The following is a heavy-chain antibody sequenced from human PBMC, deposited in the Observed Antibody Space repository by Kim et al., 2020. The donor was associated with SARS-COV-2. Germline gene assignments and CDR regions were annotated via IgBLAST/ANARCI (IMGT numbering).Heavy chain of an antibody. V-gene: IGHV4-34*12. Sequence: SETLSLTCAVQGGSFSGYYWSWFRHTPGKGLEWIGDIIHGGGTNYNPSLKSRVIISIDRSKNQFSLTLNSVTAADTSVYYCATSGHAFWSGYFAYWGQG. D-gene: IGHD3-3*01. CDR1: GGSFSGYY. J-gene: IGHJ4*02. CDR3: ATSGHAFWSGYFAY. CDR2: IIHGGGT.